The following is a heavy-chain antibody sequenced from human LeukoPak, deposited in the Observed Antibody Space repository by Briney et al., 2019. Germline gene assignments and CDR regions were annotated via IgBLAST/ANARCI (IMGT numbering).Heavy chain of an antibody. J-gene: IGHJ6*03. D-gene: IGHD3-3*01. V-gene: IGHV3-7*01. CDR2: IKQDGSEK. Sequence: GGSLRLSCAASGFTFSSYWMSWVRQAPGKGLEWVANIKQDGSEKYYVDSVKGRFTISRDNAKNSLYLQMNSLRAEDTAVYYCARLHYDFWSDYPYYYYYMDVWGKGTTVTVSS. CDR1: GFTFSSYW. CDR3: ARLHYDFWSDYPYYYYYMDV.